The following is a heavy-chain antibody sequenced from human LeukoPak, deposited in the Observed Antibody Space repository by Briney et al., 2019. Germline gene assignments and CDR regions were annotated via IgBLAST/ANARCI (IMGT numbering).Heavy chain of an antibody. CDR1: GFTFSTYN. CDR3: ASDPYSGSYGDYYYYYTDV. J-gene: IGHJ6*03. CDR2: ITSSSSYI. D-gene: IGHD1-26*01. Sequence: GGSLRLSCAASGFTFSTYNMNWVRQAPGKGLEWVSSITSSSSYIYYAYAVKGRFTISRDNAKNSLELQMNRRRDEDTAVYDCASDPYSGSYGDYYYYYTDVWGKGATVTISS. V-gene: IGHV3-21*01.